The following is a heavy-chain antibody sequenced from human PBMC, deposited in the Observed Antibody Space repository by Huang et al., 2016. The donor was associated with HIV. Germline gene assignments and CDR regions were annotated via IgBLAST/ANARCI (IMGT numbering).Heavy chain of an antibody. J-gene: IGHJ4*02. CDR2: IYYSGGT. Sequence: QLQLQASGPGLVKPSETLSLTCTVSGGSIRSDNYYWGWIRQPPGKGLEWIGSIYYSGGTYYHPSLKSLVTITVETSKNQFSLKMRSVTAADTAVYYCARLPGSITMIRGVITDPYWGQGTLVTVSS. CDR1: GGSIRSDNYY. D-gene: IGHD3-10*01. CDR3: ARLPGSITMIRGVITDPY. V-gene: IGHV4-39*01.